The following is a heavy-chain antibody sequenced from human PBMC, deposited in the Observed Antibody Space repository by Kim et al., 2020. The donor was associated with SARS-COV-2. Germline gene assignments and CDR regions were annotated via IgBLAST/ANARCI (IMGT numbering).Heavy chain of an antibody. CDR2: ISYDGSNK. CDR1: GFTFSSYA. D-gene: IGHD3-3*01. CDR3: ASRKDYDVWSVMISYFYYYYMDV. Sequence: GGSLRLSCAASGFTFSSYAMNWVRQAPGKGLEWVAVISYDGSNKYYADSVMGRFTITRDNSKNKMYLQMNSLRAEDTAVYYCASRKDYDVWSVMISYFYYYYMDVWGEGTTVTVSS. V-gene: IGHV3-30-3*01. J-gene: IGHJ6*03.